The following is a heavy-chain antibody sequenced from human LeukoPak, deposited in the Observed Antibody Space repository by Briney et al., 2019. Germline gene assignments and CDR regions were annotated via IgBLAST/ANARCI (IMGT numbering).Heavy chain of an antibody. D-gene: IGHD1-1*01. CDR3: AKDRTHRQGYYYYYMDV. CDR1: GFTFSSYG. J-gene: IGHJ6*03. Sequence: GGSLRLSCAASGFTFSSYGMHRVRQAPGKGLEWVAFIRYDGSNKYYADSVKGRFTISRDNSKNTLYLQMNSLRAEDTAVYYCAKDRTHRQGYYYYYMDVWGKGTTVTVSS. CDR2: IRYDGSNK. V-gene: IGHV3-30*02.